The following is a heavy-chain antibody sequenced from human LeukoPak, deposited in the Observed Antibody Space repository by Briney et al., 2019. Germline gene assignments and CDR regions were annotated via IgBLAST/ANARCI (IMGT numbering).Heavy chain of an antibody. V-gene: IGHV3-30*18. CDR3: AKDRWRGNSFCDY. Sequence: PGGSLRLSCAASGFTFSSYGMHWVRQAPGKGLEWVAVISYDGSNKYYADSVKGRFTISRDNSKNTLYLQMNSLRAEDTAVYYCAKDRWRGNSFCDYWGQGTLVTVSS. J-gene: IGHJ4*02. D-gene: IGHD4-23*01. CDR1: GFTFSSYG. CDR2: ISYDGSNK.